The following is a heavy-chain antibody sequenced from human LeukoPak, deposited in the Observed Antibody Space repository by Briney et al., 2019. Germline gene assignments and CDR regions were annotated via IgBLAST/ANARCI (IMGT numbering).Heavy chain of an antibody. D-gene: IGHD6-19*01. Sequence: ASVKVSCKASGYTFTSYGNSWVRQAPGQGLEWMGWISAYNGNTNYAQKLQGRVTMTTDTSTSTAYMELRSLRSDDTAVYYCARREVAGRYYYYYMDVWGKGTTVTVSS. CDR1: GYTFTSYG. V-gene: IGHV1-18*01. J-gene: IGHJ6*03. CDR3: ARREVAGRYYYYYMDV. CDR2: ISAYNGNT.